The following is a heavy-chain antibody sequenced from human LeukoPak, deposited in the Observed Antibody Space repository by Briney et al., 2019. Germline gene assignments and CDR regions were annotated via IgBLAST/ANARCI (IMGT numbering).Heavy chain of an antibody. CDR2: MNPNSGNT. CDR3: ARGGSYDFWSGYYRGNWFDP. D-gene: IGHD3-3*01. CDR1: GYTFTSYD. Sequence: ASAKVSCKASGYTFTSYDINWVRQATGQGLEWMGWMNPNSGNTGYAQKFQGRVTMTRNTSISTAYMELSSLRSEDTAVYYCARGGSYDFWSGYYRGNWFDPWGQGTLVTVSS. V-gene: IGHV1-8*01. J-gene: IGHJ5*02.